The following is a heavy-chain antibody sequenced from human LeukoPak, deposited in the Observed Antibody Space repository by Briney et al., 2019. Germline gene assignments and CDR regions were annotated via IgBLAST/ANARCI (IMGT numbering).Heavy chain of an antibody. V-gene: IGHV4-31*03. CDR2: IYYSGST. Sequence: SQTLSLTCTVSGGSISSGGYYWSWIRQHPGKGLEWIGYIYYSGSTYYNPSLKSRVTISVDTSKNQFSLKLSSVTAADTAVYYYARDLWSSSSGSYFDYWGQGTLVTVSS. CDR3: ARDLWSSSSGSYFDY. J-gene: IGHJ4*02. D-gene: IGHD6-6*01. CDR1: GGSISSGGYY.